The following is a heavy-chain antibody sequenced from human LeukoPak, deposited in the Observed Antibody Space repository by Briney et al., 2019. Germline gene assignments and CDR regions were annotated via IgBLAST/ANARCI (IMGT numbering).Heavy chain of an antibody. CDR3: ARHYLSLMTTYAFDI. D-gene: IGHD3-16*01. CDR2: IYYSGST. CDR1: GGSISSGGYY. Sequence: SQTLSLTCTVSGGSISSGGYYWSWIRQHPGKGLEWIGYIYYSGSTYYNPSLKSRVTISVDTSKNQFSLKLSSVTAADTAVYYCARHYLSLMTTYAFDIWGQGTMVTVSS. J-gene: IGHJ3*02. V-gene: IGHV4-31*03.